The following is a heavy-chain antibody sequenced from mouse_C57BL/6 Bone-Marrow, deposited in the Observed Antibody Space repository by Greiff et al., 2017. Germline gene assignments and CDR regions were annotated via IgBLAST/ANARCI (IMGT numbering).Heavy chain of an antibody. CDR1: GYTFTSYW. Sequence: VQLQQPGAELVMPGASVKLSCKASGYTFTSYWMHWVKQRPGQGLEWIGEIVPSDSYTNYNQKFKGKSTLTVDKSSSTAYMQLSSLTSEDAAVYYCASPFYGSSLDYWGQGTTLTVSS. V-gene: IGHV1-69*01. CDR2: IVPSDSYT. D-gene: IGHD1-1*01. CDR3: ASPFYGSSLDY. J-gene: IGHJ2*01.